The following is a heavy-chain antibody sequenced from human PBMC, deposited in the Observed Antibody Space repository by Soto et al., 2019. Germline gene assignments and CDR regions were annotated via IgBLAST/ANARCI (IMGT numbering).Heavy chain of an antibody. V-gene: IGHV1-3*01. CDR3: ARGPRNWGVDY. CDR2: INASNGNT. CDR1: GYSFISYA. D-gene: IGHD7-27*01. J-gene: IGHJ4*02. Sequence: ASVKVSCKTSGYSFISYAIHWVRQAPGQRFEWMGWINASNGNTEYSQKFQDRVTMTRDTSKSTAFMELSSLTSEDTAVYYCARGPRNWGVDYWGQGTLVTVSS.